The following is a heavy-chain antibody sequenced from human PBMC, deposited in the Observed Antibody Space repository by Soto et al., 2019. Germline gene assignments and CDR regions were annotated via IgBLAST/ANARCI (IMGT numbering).Heavy chain of an antibody. CDR1: GFTFDDYA. CDR3: AKDILFGETSYYYGMDV. CDR2: ISWNSAKI. J-gene: IGHJ6*02. Sequence: EVQLVESGGGLVQPGRSLRLSCGASGFTFDDYAMHWVRQAPGTGLEWVSGISWNSAKIDYADSVKGRFTVSRDNAKNSLYLQMNSLRAEDTALYFCAKDILFGETSYYYGMDVWCQGTTVTVSS. V-gene: IGHV3-9*01. D-gene: IGHD3-10*01.